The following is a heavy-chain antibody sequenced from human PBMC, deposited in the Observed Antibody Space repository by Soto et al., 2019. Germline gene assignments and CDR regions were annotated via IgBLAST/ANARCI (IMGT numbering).Heavy chain of an antibody. J-gene: IGHJ4*02. CDR2: IKHDGSEK. Sequence: EVQLVESGGGLVQPGGSLRLSCAASGFTFSSDWMGWVRQAPGRGLEWVANIKHDGSEKYYVDSVMDRFTISRDNAKNSLSLQMNSLRAEDTAVYYCARGVHWGQGTLVTVSS. V-gene: IGHV3-7*01. CDR3: ARGVH. D-gene: IGHD6-6*01. CDR1: GFTFSSDW.